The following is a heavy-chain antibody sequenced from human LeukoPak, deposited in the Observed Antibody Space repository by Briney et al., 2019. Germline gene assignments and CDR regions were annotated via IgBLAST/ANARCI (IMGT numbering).Heavy chain of an antibody. CDR3: AKILQSSSSSGGRYFDY. V-gene: IGHV3-23*01. CDR1: GFTFSSYW. J-gene: IGHJ4*02. CDR2: ISGSGGST. Sequence: GGSLRLSCAASGFTFSSYWMHWVRQAPGKGLEWVSAISGSGGSTYYADSVKGRFTISRDNSKNTLYLQMNSLRAEDTAVYYCAKILQSSSSSGGRYFDYWGQGTQVTVSS. D-gene: IGHD6-6*01.